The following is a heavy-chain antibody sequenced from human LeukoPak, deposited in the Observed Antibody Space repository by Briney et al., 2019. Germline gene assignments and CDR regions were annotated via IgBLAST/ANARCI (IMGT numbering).Heavy chain of an antibody. V-gene: IGHV4-59*01. J-gene: IGHJ4*02. D-gene: IGHD2-21*01. CDR3: ARENGGGDFDY. CDR2: IYYSGRT. CDR1: DGSISSYY. Sequence: PSETLSLTCTVSDGSISSYYWSWIRQPPGKGLEWIGYIYYSGRTNYNPSLKSRVTISLDTSKNQFSLKLTSVTAADTAVYYCARENGGGDFDYWGQGTLVTVSS.